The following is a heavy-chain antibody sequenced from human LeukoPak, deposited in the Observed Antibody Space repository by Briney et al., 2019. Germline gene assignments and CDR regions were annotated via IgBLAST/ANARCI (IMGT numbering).Heavy chain of an antibody. CDR2: ISWNSGSI. V-gene: IGHV3-9*01. CDR3: AKDVTLSSGYFDY. D-gene: IGHD3-22*01. Sequence: GGSLRLSCAASGFTFDDYAMHWVRQAPGKGLEWVSGISWNSGSIGYADSVKGRFTISRDNAKNSLYLQMNSLRAEDTALYYCAKDVTLSSGYFDYWGQGTLVTVSS. J-gene: IGHJ4*02. CDR1: GFTFDDYA.